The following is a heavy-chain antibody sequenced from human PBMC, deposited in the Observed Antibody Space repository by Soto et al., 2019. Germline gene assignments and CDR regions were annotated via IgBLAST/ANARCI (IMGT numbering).Heavy chain of an antibody. CDR2: IKPGGSDL. CDR3: AGQRTGSCDF. V-gene: IGHV5-51*01. CDR1: GYRLDAAW. Sequence: PGESLKTSWKGVGYRLDAAWIGWVRQMPGKGLEWMGIIKPGGSDLRYSPSFRGQVTISADAAVNTAYLQCDSLKASDTAMYYCAGQRTGSCDFWGQGTLVTVSS. J-gene: IGHJ4*02. D-gene: IGHD2-2*01.